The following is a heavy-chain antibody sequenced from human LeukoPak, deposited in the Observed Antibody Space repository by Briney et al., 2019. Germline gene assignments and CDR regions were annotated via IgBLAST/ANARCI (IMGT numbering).Heavy chain of an antibody. D-gene: IGHD2-15*01. V-gene: IGHV3-74*01. Sequence: PGGSLRLSCEASGLTFSNSWMHWVRQAPGKGLVWVSRINNEGTTISYADSVKGRFTISRDNAKNSLYLQMNSLRAEDTAVYYCARDRPRCSGGSCYRGYFDYWGQGTLVTVSS. J-gene: IGHJ4*02. CDR1: GLTFSNSW. CDR3: ARDRPRCSGGSCYRGYFDY. CDR2: INNEGTTI.